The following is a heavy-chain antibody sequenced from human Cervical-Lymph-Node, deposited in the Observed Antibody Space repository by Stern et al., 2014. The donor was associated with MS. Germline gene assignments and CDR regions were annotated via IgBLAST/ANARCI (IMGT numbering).Heavy chain of an antibody. CDR1: GFTFSSYS. Sequence: VQLVESGGGLVKPGGSLRLSCAASGFTFSSYSMNWVRQAPGKGLEWVSSISSSSSYINYADAVKGRFTISRDNAKNALYLQMNSLRAEDTAVYYCARDKVGATFPDEYYYYYGMDVWGQGTTVTVSS. J-gene: IGHJ6*02. CDR2: ISSSSSYI. D-gene: IGHD1-26*01. CDR3: ARDKVGATFPDEYYYYYGMDV. V-gene: IGHV3-21*01.